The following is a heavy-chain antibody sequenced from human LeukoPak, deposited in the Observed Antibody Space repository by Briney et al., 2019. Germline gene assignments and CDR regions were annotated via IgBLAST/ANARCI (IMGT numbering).Heavy chain of an antibody. CDR2: ITPNADRA. V-gene: IGHV3-23*01. D-gene: IGHD3-22*01. J-gene: IGHJ1*01. CDR1: GFTFGSYG. Sequence: GGSLRLSCAASGFTFGSYGMSWVRQAPGKGLEWVSFITPNADRASYADSVEGRFTISRDNPRNTLYMQMNSLRDEDTALYYCAIMHGYYDGSGYWVQWGQGTLVTVSS. CDR3: AIMHGYYDGSGYWVQ.